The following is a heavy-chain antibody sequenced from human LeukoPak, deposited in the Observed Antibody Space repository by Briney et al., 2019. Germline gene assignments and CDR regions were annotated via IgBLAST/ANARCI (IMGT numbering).Heavy chain of an antibody. Sequence: ASVKVSCKTSGYTFSSYGISWVRQAPGKGLEWIGWITAYNGNTIYAQNFQGSVSMTTDTSTSTAYMELRSLRSDDTAVYYCARQYYYDSSGYSPDYWGQGTLVTVSS. V-gene: IGHV1-18*01. CDR2: ITAYNGNT. D-gene: IGHD3-22*01. CDR1: GYTFSSYG. CDR3: ARQYYYDSSGYSPDY. J-gene: IGHJ4*02.